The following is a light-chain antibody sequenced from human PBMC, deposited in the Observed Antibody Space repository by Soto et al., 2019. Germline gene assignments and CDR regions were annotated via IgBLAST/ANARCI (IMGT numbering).Light chain of an antibody. Sequence: DIQMTQSPSSLSASVGDRVTITCQASQSISSSLNWYQQKPGKAPKLLIYGASSLQSGVPSRFSGSGSGTDFTLTISSLQPEDFATYYCQQSYSTPRTFGQGTKVDIK. V-gene: IGKV1-39*01. CDR3: QQSYSTPRT. CDR2: GAS. J-gene: IGKJ1*01. CDR1: QSISSS.